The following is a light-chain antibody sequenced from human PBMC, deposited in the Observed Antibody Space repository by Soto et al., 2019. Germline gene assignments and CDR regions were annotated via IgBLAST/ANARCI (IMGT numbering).Light chain of an antibody. V-gene: IGKV3D-15*01. J-gene: IGKJ5*01. CDR2: GAS. CDR1: QNIISN. Sequence: EILMPHSPATLSVSPGEKATLSSRANQNIISNLAWYQQKPGQAPRLLIYGASTRATGVPARFSGSGSGTEFTLTISSLQSEDFEVYYCQQYNNWLITFGQGTRLEIK. CDR3: QQYNNWLIT.